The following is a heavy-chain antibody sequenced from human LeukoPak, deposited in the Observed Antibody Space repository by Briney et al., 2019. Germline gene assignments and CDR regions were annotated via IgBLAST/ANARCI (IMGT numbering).Heavy chain of an antibody. CDR3: ARDLFYGDYEDY. J-gene: IGHJ4*02. CDR1: GYTFTGYY. CDR2: INPNSGGT. D-gene: IGHD4-17*01. Sequence: GSVKVSCKASGYTFTGYYMHWVRQAPGQGLEWMGWINPNSGGTIYAQKFQGRVTITRDTSISTAYMELSRLRSDDTAVYYCARDLFYGDYEDYWGQGTLVTVSS. V-gene: IGHV1-2*02.